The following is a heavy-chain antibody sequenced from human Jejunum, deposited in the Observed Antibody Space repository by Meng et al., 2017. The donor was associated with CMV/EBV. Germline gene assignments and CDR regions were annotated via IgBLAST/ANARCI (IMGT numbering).Heavy chain of an antibody. D-gene: IGHD2/OR15-2a*01. J-gene: IGHJ6*02. CDR2: ISYSGNT. V-gene: IGHV4-61*08. CDR3: ARGWADIRLSGVMDV. Sequence: GSLSSDDYYWSWVRLPPGKGLEWIASISYSGNTNSKPSLKSRVSISVDAAKNQFSLRLRSVTAADTAVYYCARGWADIRLSGVMDVWGPGTTVTVSS. CDR1: GSLSSDDYY.